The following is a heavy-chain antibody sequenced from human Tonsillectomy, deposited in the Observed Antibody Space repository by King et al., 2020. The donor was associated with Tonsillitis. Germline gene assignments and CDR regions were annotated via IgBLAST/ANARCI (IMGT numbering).Heavy chain of an antibody. Sequence: VQLVESGGGVVQPGGSLRLSCAASGFTFSSYGMHWVRQAPGKGLEWVAFIQYDGTNKYYADSVKGRFTISRDNSKNTLYVQMNSLRAEDTAVYYCAKDDPHLGFWGQGTLVTVSS. CDR3: AKDDPHLGF. J-gene: IGHJ4*02. CDR1: GFTFSSYG. CDR2: IQYDGTNK. V-gene: IGHV3-30*02. D-gene: IGHD7-27*01.